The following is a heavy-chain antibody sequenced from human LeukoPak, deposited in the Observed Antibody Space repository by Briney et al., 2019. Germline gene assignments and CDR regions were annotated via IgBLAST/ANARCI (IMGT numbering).Heavy chain of an antibody. CDR1: GFTFCSYG. V-gene: IGHV3-30*18. CDR2: ISYDGSNK. CDR3: AKDNYGAGSYYPLYYYYYGMDV. J-gene: IGHJ6*02. Sequence: GRSLRLSCAASGFTFCSYGMHWVRQAPGKGLEWVAVISYDGSNKYYADSVKGRFTISRDNSKNTLYLQMNSLRAEDTAVYYCAKDNYGAGSYYPLYYYYYGMDVWGQGTTVTVSS. D-gene: IGHD3-10*01.